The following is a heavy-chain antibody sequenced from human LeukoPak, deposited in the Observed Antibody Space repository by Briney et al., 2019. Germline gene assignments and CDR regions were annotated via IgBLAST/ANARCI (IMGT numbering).Heavy chain of an antibody. V-gene: IGHV5-51*01. Sequence: GESLKISCKASGYTFTGDWIGWVRQMPGKGLEWMGIIYPGDSDTKYNAPFQGQVTISADKSISTAYLQGGSLKASDTATYYCARPALYCSSTVCPPYMDVWGKGTTVTVSS. CDR3: ARPALYCSSTVCPPYMDV. D-gene: IGHD2-2*01. J-gene: IGHJ6*03. CDR1: GYTFTGDW. CDR2: IYPGDSDT.